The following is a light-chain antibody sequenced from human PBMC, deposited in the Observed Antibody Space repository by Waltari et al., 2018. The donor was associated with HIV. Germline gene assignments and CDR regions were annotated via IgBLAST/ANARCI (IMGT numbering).Light chain of an antibody. J-gene: IGLJ1*01. CDR2: EVS. Sequence: QSDLTQPASVSGSPGQSITISCTGTSSDVGPYNLLSWYQQPPGKAPKPFIYEVSERPSGVAHRFSGSKSGNTASLTISGLQAEDEADYYCCSYAGSSTYVFGTGTKVTVL. V-gene: IGLV2-23*02. CDR1: SSDVGPYNL. CDR3: CSYAGSSTYV.